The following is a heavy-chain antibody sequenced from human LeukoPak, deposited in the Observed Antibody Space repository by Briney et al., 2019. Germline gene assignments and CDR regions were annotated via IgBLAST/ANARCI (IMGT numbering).Heavy chain of an antibody. CDR1: GYTFTGYY. V-gene: IGHV1-2*04. CDR3: ARERAAAGTNWFDP. J-gene: IGHJ5*02. Sequence: VASVNVSCKASGYTFTGYYMHWVRQAPGQGLEWMGWINPNSSGTNYAQKFQGWVTMTRETSISTAYMELSRLRSDDTAVYYCARERAAAGTNWFDPWGQGTLVTVSS. D-gene: IGHD6-13*01. CDR2: INPNSSGT.